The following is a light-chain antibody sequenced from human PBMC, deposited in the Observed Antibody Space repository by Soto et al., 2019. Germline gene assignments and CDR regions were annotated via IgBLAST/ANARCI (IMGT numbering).Light chain of an antibody. Sequence: EIVMTQSPATLSVSPGERATLSCRASQSVSSNLAWYQQKPGQAPRLLIYGASTRATGIPARFSGSGSGTEFTLTISSLQPDDCGLYYCQQYDVYSTFGQGTKVDIK. CDR1: QSVSSN. CDR2: GAS. V-gene: IGKV3-15*01. J-gene: IGKJ1*01. CDR3: QQYDVYST.